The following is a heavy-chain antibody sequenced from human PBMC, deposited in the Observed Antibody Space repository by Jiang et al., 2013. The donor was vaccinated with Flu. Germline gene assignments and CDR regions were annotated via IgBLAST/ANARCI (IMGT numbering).Heavy chain of an antibody. CDR2: ISYDGSNK. CDR1: GFTFSSYA. D-gene: IGHD6-19*01. J-gene: IGHJ4*02. V-gene: IGHV3-30-3*01. CDR3: ARVRSDSSGPLNY. Sequence: AASGFTFSSYAMHWVRQXPGKGLEWVAVISYDGSNKYYADSVKGRFTISRDNSKNTLYLQMNSLRAEDTAVYYCARVRSDSSGPLNYWGQGTLVTVSS.